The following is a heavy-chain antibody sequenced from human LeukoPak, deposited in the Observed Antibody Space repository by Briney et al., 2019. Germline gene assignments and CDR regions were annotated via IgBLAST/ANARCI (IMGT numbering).Heavy chain of an antibody. Sequence: ASVKVSCKASGYTFTRYGISWVRQAPGQGLEWMGWISAYNGNTNYAQKLQGRVTMTTDTSTSTAYMELRSLRSDDTAVYYCARARSITMVRGVIYNWFDPWGQGTLVTVSS. CDR1: GYTFTRYG. J-gene: IGHJ5*02. CDR3: ARARSITMVRGVIYNWFDP. CDR2: ISAYNGNT. V-gene: IGHV1-18*01. D-gene: IGHD3-10*01.